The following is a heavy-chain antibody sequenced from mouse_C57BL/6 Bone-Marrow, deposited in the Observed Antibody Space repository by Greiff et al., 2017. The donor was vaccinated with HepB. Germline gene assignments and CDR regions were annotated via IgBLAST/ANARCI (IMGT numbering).Heavy chain of an antibody. Sequence: EVQRVESGGDLVKPGGSLKLSCAASGFTFSSYGMSWVRQTPDKRLEWVATISSGGSYTYYPDSGKGRFNISRDNDKNTLYLQMSSLKSEDTAMYYCARGFADWGQGTLVTVSA. CDR2: ISSGGSYT. V-gene: IGHV5-6*01. CDR1: GFTFSSYG. J-gene: IGHJ3*01. CDR3: ARGFAD.